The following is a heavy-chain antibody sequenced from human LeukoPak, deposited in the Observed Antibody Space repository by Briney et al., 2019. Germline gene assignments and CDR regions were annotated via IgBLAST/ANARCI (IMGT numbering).Heavy chain of an antibody. CDR2: IIPIFGTA. Sequence: SVKVSCKASGGTFSSYAISWVRQAPGQGLEWMGGIIPIFGTANYAQKFQGRVTMTRDMSTSTVYMELSSLRSEDTAVYYCARTGRGATYAFDIWGQGTMVTVSS. V-gene: IGHV1-69*05. CDR3: ARTGRGATYAFDI. J-gene: IGHJ3*02. D-gene: IGHD1-26*01. CDR1: GGTFSSYA.